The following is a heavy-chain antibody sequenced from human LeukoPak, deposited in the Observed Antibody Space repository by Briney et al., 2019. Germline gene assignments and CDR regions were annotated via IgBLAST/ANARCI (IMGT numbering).Heavy chain of an antibody. CDR3: AKGAGFTRQNHFDS. V-gene: IGHV3-33*06. CDR1: GFTFSSYG. D-gene: IGHD3-3*01. CDR2: IWYDGSNK. Sequence: PGRSLRLSCAASGFTFSSYGMHWVRQAPGKGLEWVAVIWYDGSNKYYADSVKGRFTISRDNSKNTLYLQMNSLRAEDTAVYYCAKGAGFTRQNHFDSWGQGTLVTVSS. J-gene: IGHJ4*02.